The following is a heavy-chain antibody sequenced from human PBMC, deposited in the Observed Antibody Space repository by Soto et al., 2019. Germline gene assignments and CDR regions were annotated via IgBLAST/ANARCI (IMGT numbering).Heavy chain of an antibody. V-gene: IGHV4-31*03. CDR3: ARMSSSGSGWFHP. CDR1: GYSITAGGYY. Sequence: SETLSLTCFVSGYSITAGGYYWSWIRHHPGKGLEWIGSFYSSGSIIYNPSLRSRVSISGDTSSNQFSMSLTSVTAADTARYYCARMSSSGSGWFHPWGQGTLVT. CDR2: FYSSGSI. D-gene: IGHD3-22*01. J-gene: IGHJ5*02.